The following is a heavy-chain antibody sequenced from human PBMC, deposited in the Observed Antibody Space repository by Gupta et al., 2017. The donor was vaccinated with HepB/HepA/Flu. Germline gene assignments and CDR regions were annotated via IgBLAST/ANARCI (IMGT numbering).Heavy chain of an antibody. D-gene: IGHD1-1*01. CDR1: GFNFSNYE. J-gene: IGHJ4*02. CDR3: AWSLFETAGPKAF. CDR2: ITNSGRTI. Sequence: EVQLVESGGALVQPAGTLRLSCAASGFNFSNYEMNWVRRTPEQGLEWIANITNSGRTIYYAHSVRGLFTISRDNAGSSLFLQMSRLTVEVSALCYCAWSLFETAGPKAFWGQGTQVTVSS. V-gene: IGHV3-48*03.